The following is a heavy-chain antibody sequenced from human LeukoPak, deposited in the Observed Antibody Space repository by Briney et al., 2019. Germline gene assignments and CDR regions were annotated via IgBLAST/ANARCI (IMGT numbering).Heavy chain of an antibody. Sequence: SETLSLTCTVSGGSISSSGYYWGWIRQPPGKGLEWIASIYYSGSTYYNPSLKSRVTISVDTSKNQLSLKLSSLTSADTAVYYCARHEYSGSYYGLSWFDPWGQGTLVTVSA. D-gene: IGHD1-26*01. CDR2: IYYSGST. J-gene: IGHJ5*02. CDR1: GGSISSSGYY. V-gene: IGHV4-39*01. CDR3: ARHEYSGSYYGLSWFDP.